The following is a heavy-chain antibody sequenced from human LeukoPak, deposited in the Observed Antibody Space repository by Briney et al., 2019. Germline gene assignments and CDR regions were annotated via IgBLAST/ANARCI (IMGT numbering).Heavy chain of an antibody. V-gene: IGHV4-39*01. CDR3: VARLGYCSGTSCYEFDP. CDR1: GGSITSGSYY. CDR2: VYDSGST. D-gene: IGHD2-2*01. J-gene: IGHJ5*02. Sequence: PSETLSLTCTVSGGSITSGSYYWGWIRQPPGKGREWIGSVYDSGSTYYNPSLKSRGTMSVDTSKNQFSLKLSSVTAADTAIYYCVARLGYCSGTSCYEFDPWGQGTLVTVSS.